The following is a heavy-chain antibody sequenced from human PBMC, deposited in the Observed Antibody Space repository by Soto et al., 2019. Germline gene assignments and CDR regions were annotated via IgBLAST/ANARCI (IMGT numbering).Heavy chain of an antibody. CDR1: GDSITSDGYF. CDR3: ARWDGSTTFSDFDY. Sequence: QVQLQESGPRLVKPSQTLSLTCSVSGDSITSDGYFWSWIRQHPGKGLEWIGNINYSGHSYYNPSLKSRSTISVDTSKHHFSLKLSSVTAADTAVYYCARWDGSTTFSDFDYWGQGSLVTVSS. CDR2: INYSGHS. J-gene: IGHJ4*02. D-gene: IGHD4-17*01. V-gene: IGHV4-31*03.